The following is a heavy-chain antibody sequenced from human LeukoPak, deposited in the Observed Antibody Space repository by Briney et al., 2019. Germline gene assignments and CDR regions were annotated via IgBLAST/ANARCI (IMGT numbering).Heavy chain of an antibody. V-gene: IGHV4-59*12. Sequence: SETLSLTCTVSGGSISSYYWSWIRQPPGKGLEWIGYIYYSGSTNYNPSLKSRVTISVDTSKNQFSLKLSSVTAADTAVYYCAREGGDLNSFDYWGQGTLVTVSS. D-gene: IGHD4-17*01. CDR3: AREGGDLNSFDY. J-gene: IGHJ4*02. CDR2: IYYSGST. CDR1: GGSISSYY.